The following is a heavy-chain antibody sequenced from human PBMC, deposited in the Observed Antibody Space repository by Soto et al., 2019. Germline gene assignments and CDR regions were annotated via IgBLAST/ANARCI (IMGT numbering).Heavy chain of an antibody. V-gene: IGHV1-69*13. D-gene: IGHD5-18*01. CDR3: ARDLNRIHHI. J-gene: IGHJ3*02. CDR1: GGTFSSYA. Sequence: SVKVSCKASGGTFSSYAISWVRQAPGRGLEWMGGIIPIFGTANYAQKFQGRVTITADESTSTAYMELSSLRSEDTAVYYCARDLNRIHHIWGQGTMVTVSS. CDR2: IIPIFGTA.